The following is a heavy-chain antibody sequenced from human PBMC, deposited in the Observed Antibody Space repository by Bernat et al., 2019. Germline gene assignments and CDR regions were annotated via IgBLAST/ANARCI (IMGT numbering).Heavy chain of an antibody. CDR2: INHSGST. D-gene: IGHD3-3*01. J-gene: IGHJ4*02. V-gene: IGHV4-34*01. CDR1: GGSFSGYY. Sequence: QVQLQQWGAGLLKPSETLSLTCAVYGGSFSGYYWSWIRQPPGKGLEWIGEINHSGSTNYNPSLKSRVTISVDTSKNQFSLKLSSVTAADTAVYYCARAPPYDFWSGYYTGYVYWGQGTLVTVSS. CDR3: ARAPPYDFWSGYYTGYVY.